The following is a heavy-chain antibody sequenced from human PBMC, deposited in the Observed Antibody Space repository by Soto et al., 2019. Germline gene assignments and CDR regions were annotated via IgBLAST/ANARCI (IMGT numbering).Heavy chain of an antibody. CDR1: GGSISSGGYY. V-gene: IGHV4-31*03. CDR3: ARDQAAGQQLAADAFDI. Sequence: QVQLQESGPGLVKPSQTLSLTCTVSGGSISSGGYYWSWIRQHPGKGLEWIGYIYYSGSTYYNPSLKSRVTISVDTSKNQFSLKLSSVTAADTAVYYCARDQAAGQQLAADAFDIWGQGTMVTVSS. J-gene: IGHJ3*02. D-gene: IGHD6-13*01. CDR2: IYYSGST.